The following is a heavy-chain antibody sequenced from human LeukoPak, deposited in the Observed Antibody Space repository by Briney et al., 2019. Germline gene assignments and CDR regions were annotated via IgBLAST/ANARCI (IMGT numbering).Heavy chain of an antibody. CDR2: ISWNSGSI. V-gene: IGHV3-9*01. D-gene: IGHD2-8*01. J-gene: IGHJ4*02. Sequence: GGSLRLSCAASGFTFDDYAMHWVRQAPGKGLEWVSGISWNSGSIGYADSVKGRFTISTDNAKNTLYLQMNSLRVEDTAVYYCARSYGLDYWGQGTLVTVSS. CDR1: GFTFDDYA. CDR3: ARSYGLDY.